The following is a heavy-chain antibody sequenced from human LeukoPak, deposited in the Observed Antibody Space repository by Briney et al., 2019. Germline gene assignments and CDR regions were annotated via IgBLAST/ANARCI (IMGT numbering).Heavy chain of an antibody. Sequence: GGSLRLSCAASGFTFSSYSVNWVRQAPGKGLEWVSSISSSSSYIYYADSVKGRFTISRDNAKNSLYLQMNSLRAEDTAVYYCARSIAVAGTTPAYWGQGTLVTVSS. J-gene: IGHJ4*02. CDR1: GFTFSSYS. CDR3: ARSIAVAGTTPAY. CDR2: ISSSSSYI. D-gene: IGHD6-19*01. V-gene: IGHV3-21*01.